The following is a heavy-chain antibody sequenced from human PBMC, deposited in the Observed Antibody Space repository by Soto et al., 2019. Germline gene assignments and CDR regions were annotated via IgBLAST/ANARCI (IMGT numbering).Heavy chain of an antibody. CDR1: GGSISSSSYY. CDR3: ASHYYDFWSGYYNWFDP. J-gene: IGHJ5*02. Sequence: NPSETLSLTCTVSGGSISSSSYYWGWIRQPPGKGLEWIGSIYYSGSTYYNPSLKSRVTISVDTSKNQFSLELSSVTAADTAVYYCASHYYDFWSGYYNWFDPWGQGTLVTVSS. D-gene: IGHD3-3*01. V-gene: IGHV4-39*01. CDR2: IYYSGST.